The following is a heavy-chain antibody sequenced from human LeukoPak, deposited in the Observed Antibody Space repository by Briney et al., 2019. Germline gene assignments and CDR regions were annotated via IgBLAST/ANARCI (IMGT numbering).Heavy chain of an antibody. CDR1: GFTFSSYA. CDR2: ISGSGGST. J-gene: IGHJ5*02. V-gene: IGHV3-23*01. D-gene: IGHD1-1*01. Sequence: GGSLRLSCAASGFTFSSYAMSWVRQAPGKGLEWVSAISGSGGSTYYADSVKGRFTISRDNTKNTLYLQMNSLGAEDTAVYYCVRDKMMDDRGVGFDPWGQGTPVTVSS. CDR3: VRDKMMDDRGVGFDP.